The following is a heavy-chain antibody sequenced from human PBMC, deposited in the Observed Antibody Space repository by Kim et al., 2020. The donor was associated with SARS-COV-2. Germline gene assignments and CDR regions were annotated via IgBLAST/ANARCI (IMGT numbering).Heavy chain of an antibody. D-gene: IGHD3-3*01. V-gene: IGHV4-59*08. CDR3: SRSEYFDLWTGLAEGDKWFDP. Sequence: SETLSLTCTVSGGSFRSYYWSWILRTPGKGLEWSGDIRESGSTDYNPALQGRVTMSIDPSKNKFSLKMRSVTAADTAVYYCSRSEYFDLWTGLAEGDKWFDPWGPGTRVTVSS. CDR2: IRESGST. J-gene: IGHJ5*02. CDR1: GGSFRSYY.